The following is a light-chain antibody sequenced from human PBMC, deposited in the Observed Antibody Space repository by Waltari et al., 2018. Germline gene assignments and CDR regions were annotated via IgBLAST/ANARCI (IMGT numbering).Light chain of an antibody. CDR2: DTS. Sequence: EIMLTQSPGTLSLSPGERATLSCRTSHIISRLLAWYQQKPGHAPRLLIYDTSTRATGIPDRFSGSGSGTDFSLTISRLEPEDFAVYYCQKYGTLPATFGQGTKVEIK. CDR1: HIISRL. V-gene: IGKV3-20*01. CDR3: QKYGTLPAT. J-gene: IGKJ1*01.